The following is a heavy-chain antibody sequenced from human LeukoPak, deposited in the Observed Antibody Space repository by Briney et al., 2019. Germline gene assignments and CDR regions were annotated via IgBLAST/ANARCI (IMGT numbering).Heavy chain of an antibody. V-gene: IGHV3-7*04. CDR1: GFTFNNHY. Sequence: GGSLRLSCAASGFTFNNHYMTWVRQGPGKGLEWVANLKQDGSETYYLDSVKGRFTISRDNAKNSLYLQLNNVRAEDTAVYYCARDSLGGSSYVSWGQGTLVTVSS. D-gene: IGHD3-10*01. J-gene: IGHJ5*02. CDR3: ARDSLGGSSYVS. CDR2: LKQDGSET.